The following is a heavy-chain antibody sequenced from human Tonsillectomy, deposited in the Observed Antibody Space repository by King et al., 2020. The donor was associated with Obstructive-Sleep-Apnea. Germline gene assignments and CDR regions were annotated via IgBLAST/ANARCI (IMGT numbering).Heavy chain of an antibody. Sequence: VQLQQWGAGLLKPSETLSLTCAVYGGSFSGYYWSWIRQPPGKGLEWIGEINHSGSTNYNPSLKSRVTISVDTSKNQFSLKLSSVTAADTAVYYCARGELDCDAFDIWGQGTMVTVSS. CDR1: GGSFSGYY. CDR3: ARGELDCDAFDI. V-gene: IGHV4-34*01. J-gene: IGHJ3*02. D-gene: IGHD2-21*01. CDR2: INHSGST.